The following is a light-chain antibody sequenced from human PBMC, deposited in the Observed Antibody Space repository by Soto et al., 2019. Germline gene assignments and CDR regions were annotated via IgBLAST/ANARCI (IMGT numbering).Light chain of an antibody. Sequence: QSVLTQPASVSGSPGQSITISCTGTDSDVGGYNFVSWYQQHPGKAPKLMIYGVTNRPSGVSNRFSGSKSGNTASLTISGLQAEDEADYYCQSYDRSLRGYVFGTGTKVTVL. J-gene: IGLJ1*01. CDR2: GVT. CDR3: QSYDRSLRGYV. V-gene: IGLV2-14*01. CDR1: DSDVGGYNF.